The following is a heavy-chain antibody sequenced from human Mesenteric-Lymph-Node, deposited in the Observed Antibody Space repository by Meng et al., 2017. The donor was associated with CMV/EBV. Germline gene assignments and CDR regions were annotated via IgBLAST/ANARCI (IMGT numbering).Heavy chain of an antibody. V-gene: IGHV3-21*01. CDR3: ARERYGDSVRFDP. Sequence: ASGFTFSSYSMNWGRQAPGKGLEWVSSISSSSSYIYYADSVKGRFTISRDNAKNSLYLQMNSLRAEDTAVYYCARERYGDSVRFDPWGQGTLVTVSS. J-gene: IGHJ5*02. CDR1: GFTFSSYS. D-gene: IGHD4-17*01. CDR2: ISSSSSYI.